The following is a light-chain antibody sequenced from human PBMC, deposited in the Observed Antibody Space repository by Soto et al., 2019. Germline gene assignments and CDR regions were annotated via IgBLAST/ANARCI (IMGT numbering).Light chain of an antibody. Sequence: QSVLTRHASVSGSPGQSITISCTGTSSDVGGYNYVSWYQQHPGKAPKLMIYDVRNRPSGVSNRFSGSKSVNTASLTISGLQAEDEADYYRSSYTTISTYVFGTGTKLTVL. CDR3: SSYTTISTYV. V-gene: IGLV2-14*01. J-gene: IGLJ1*01. CDR1: SSDVGGYNY. CDR2: DVR.